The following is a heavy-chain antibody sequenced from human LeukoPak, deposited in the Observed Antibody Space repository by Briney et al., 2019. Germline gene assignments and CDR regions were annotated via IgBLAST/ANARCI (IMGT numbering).Heavy chain of an antibody. V-gene: IGHV1-69*02. Sequence: SVKVSCKASGYTFTGYYMHWVRQAPGQGLEWMGRIIPILGIANYAQKFQGRVTITADKSTSTAYMELSSLRSEDTAVYYCARVLTYYYDSSGPGLYYYYGMDVWGQGTTVTVSS. D-gene: IGHD3-22*01. CDR1: GYTFTGYY. J-gene: IGHJ6*02. CDR2: IIPILGIA. CDR3: ARVLTYYYDSSGPGLYYYYGMDV.